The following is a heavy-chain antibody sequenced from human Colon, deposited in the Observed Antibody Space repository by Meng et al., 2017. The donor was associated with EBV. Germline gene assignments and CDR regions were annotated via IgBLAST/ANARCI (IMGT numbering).Heavy chain of an antibody. V-gene: IGHV4-4*02. Sequence: QVQLQESGPGLVKPSGTLSLTCGVSGVSISSNIRWTWVRQPPGKGLEWIGDIDDSGSTNYNPSLKSRVTISVDTSKKQFSLKLSSVTAADTAVYYCARGPGGSYYLYYFDYWGQGTLVTVSS. CDR2: IDDSGST. CDR1: GVSISSNIR. D-gene: IGHD1-26*01. J-gene: IGHJ4*02. CDR3: ARGPGGSYYLYYFDY.